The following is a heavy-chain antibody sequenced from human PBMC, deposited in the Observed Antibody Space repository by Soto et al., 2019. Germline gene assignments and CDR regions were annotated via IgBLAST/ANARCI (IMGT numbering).Heavy chain of an antibody. CDR1: GGSFSGYY. CDR2: INHSGST. Sequence: SETLSLTCAVYGGSFSGYYWSWIRQPPGKGLEWIGEINHSGSTNYNPSLKSRVTISVDTSKNQFSLKLSSVTAADTAVYYCARGRVTMARGAYRWFDPWGQGTLVTVSS. V-gene: IGHV4-34*01. D-gene: IGHD3-10*01. J-gene: IGHJ5*02. CDR3: ARGRVTMARGAYRWFDP.